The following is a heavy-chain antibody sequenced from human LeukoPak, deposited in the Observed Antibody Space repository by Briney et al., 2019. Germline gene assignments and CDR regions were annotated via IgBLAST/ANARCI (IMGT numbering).Heavy chain of an antibody. V-gene: IGHV3-23*01. D-gene: IGHD1-26*01. J-gene: IGHJ4*02. CDR3: AKGGTLIDY. Sequence: GGSLRLSCSASGFTFSTYAMSWVRQAPGEGLEWVSTISYTGVTTYYADSAKGRFTISRDNSKTTLYLQLNSLRAEDTAVYYCAKGGTLIDYWGQGTLVTVSS. CDR1: GFTFSTYA. CDR2: ISYTGVTT.